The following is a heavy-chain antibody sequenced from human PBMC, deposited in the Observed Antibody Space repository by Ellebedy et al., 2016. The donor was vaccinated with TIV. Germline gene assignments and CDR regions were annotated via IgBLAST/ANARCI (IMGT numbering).Heavy chain of an antibody. V-gene: IGHV1-46*01. CDR1: VYTFTGYY. D-gene: IGHD1-14*01. CDR2: INPSAGST. Sequence: ASVKVSCKTSVYTFTGYYMQWVRQAPGQGLEWMGIINPSAGSTRYAQKFQGRVTLTRDRSTSTVYMEMSSLRSEDTAVYYCARLSDRGEHWGQGTLVTVSS. CDR3: ARLSDRGEH. J-gene: IGHJ1*01.